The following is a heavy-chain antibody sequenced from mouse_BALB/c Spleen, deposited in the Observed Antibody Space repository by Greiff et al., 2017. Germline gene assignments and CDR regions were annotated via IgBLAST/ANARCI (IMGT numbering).Heavy chain of an antibody. V-gene: IGHV3-6*02. Sequence: EVKLMESGPGLVKPSQSLSLTCSVTGYSITSGYYWNWIRQFPGNKLEWMGYISYDGSNNYNPSLKNRISITRDTSKNQFFLKLNSVTTEDTATYYCAREELGPTWYFDVWGAGTTVTVSS. CDR2: ISYDGSN. CDR3: AREELGPTWYFDV. CDR1: GYSITSGYY. J-gene: IGHJ1*01. D-gene: IGHD4-1*01.